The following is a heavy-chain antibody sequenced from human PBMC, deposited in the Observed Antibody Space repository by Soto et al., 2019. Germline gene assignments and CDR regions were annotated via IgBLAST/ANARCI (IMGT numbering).Heavy chain of an antibody. CDR2: SNSDGRST. D-gene: IGHD6-13*01. CDR3: ARETSSWSLDY. Sequence: PGGSLRFSCAASGFTFSTYWMHWVRQAPGKGLVWVSRSNSDGRSTDHADSVKGRFTISRDNAKNTLYLQMNSLRVEDTAVYYCARETSSWSLDYWGQGMLVTVSS. V-gene: IGHV3-74*01. CDR1: GFTFSTYW. J-gene: IGHJ4*02.